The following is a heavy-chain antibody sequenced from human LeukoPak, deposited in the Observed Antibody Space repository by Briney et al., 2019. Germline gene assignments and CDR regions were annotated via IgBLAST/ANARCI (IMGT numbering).Heavy chain of an antibody. Sequence: PAGSLRLSCAASGFTLSHYWMHWVRQTPGKGLFWVSRISGDGTTTTYADSVKSRFTISRDNAKNTLSLQMNSLRDDDTALYYCAREPSGGWTLNAFDLWGQGTMVSVSS. CDR2: ISGDGTTT. J-gene: IGHJ3*01. CDR3: AREPSGGWTLNAFDL. V-gene: IGHV3-74*03. D-gene: IGHD6-19*01. CDR1: GFTLSHYW.